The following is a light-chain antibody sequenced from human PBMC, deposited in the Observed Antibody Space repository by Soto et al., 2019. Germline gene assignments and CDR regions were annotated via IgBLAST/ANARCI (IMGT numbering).Light chain of an antibody. J-gene: IGKJ4*01. V-gene: IGKV3-20*01. Sequence: EIVLTQSPGTLSLSPGKRATLSCRASQSISSSYLAWYQQKIGQAPRLLIYGASSRATGIPDRFSGSGSGTDFTLTINRLEPEDFAVYYCQQYDKSITFGGGTKVDIK. CDR1: QSISSSY. CDR2: GAS. CDR3: QQYDKSIT.